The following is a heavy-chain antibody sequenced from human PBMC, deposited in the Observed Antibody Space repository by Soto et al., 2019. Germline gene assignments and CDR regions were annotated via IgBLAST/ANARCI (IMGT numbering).Heavy chain of an antibody. J-gene: IGHJ4*02. Sequence: GGSLRLSCAASGFTFSSYWMSWVRQAPGKGLEWVANIKQDGSEKYYVDSVKGRFTISRDNAKNSLYLQMNSLRAEDTAVYFCARTERVPSNYFDILTGYYYFDYWGQGTLVTVSS. CDR3: ARTERVPSNYFDILTGYYYFDY. V-gene: IGHV3-7*01. CDR1: GFTFSSYW. D-gene: IGHD3-9*01. CDR2: IKQDGSEK.